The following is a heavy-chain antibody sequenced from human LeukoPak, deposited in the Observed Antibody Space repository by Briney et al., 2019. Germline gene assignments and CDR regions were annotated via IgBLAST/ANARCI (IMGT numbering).Heavy chain of an antibody. J-gene: IGHJ4*02. CDR1: GFTFSSYA. D-gene: IGHD3-22*01. CDR2: ISGGGGST. CDR3: AKVHYYDSSGYPSSFDY. V-gene: IGHV3-23*01. Sequence: GGSLRLSCAASGFTFSSYAMSWVRQAPGKGLEWVSAISGGGGSTYYADSVKGRFTISRDNSKNTLYLRMNSLRAEDTAVYYCAKVHYYDSSGYPSSFDYWGQGTLVTVSS.